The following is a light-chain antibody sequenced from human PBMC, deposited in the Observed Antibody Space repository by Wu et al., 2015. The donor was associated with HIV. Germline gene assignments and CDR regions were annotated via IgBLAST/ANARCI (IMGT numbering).Light chain of an antibody. V-gene: IGKV1-5*03. Sequence: DIQMTQSPSTLSASVGDRVTITCRASESISNWLAWYQQKKGKAPKLLIYKASSLESGVPSRFSGSGSGTEFTLTISNLQPDDFATYFCHHFNVHHTFGQGTKLEI. CDR2: KAS. CDR3: HHFNVHHT. J-gene: IGKJ2*01. CDR1: ESISNW.